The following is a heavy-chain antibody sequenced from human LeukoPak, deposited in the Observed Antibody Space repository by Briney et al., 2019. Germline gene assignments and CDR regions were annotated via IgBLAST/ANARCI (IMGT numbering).Heavy chain of an antibody. J-gene: IGHJ3*02. V-gene: IGHV4-34*01. D-gene: IGHD4-11*01. CDR1: GGSFSGYY. Sequence: SETLSLTCAVYGGSFSGYYWSWVRQPPGKGLEWIGEINHSGSTNYNPSLKSRVTISVDTSKKKFSLKLSSVTAADTAVYYCAGQPDYQGAFDIWGQGTMVTVSS. CDR2: INHSGST. CDR3: AGQPDYQGAFDI.